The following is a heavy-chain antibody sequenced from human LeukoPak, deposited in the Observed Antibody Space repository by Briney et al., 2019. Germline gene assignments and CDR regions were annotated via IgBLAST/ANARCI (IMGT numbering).Heavy chain of an antibody. CDR2: FIPIFDES. CDR1: EDSFSTHT. D-gene: IGHD3-10*01. CDR3: ARGRHYYGSEFDS. V-gene: IGHV1-69*05. J-gene: IGHJ5*01. Sequence: SVKVSCKTSEDSFSTHTVSWVRQAPGQGLEWIGGFIPIFDESRYANKFQGRVTITKDDSTNTAYMELSSLRSDDSAVYFCARGRHYYGSEFDSWGQGTVVTVSS.